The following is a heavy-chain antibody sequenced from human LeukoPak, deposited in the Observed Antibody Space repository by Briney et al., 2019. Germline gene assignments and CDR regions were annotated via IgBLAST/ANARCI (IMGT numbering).Heavy chain of an antibody. V-gene: IGHV2-70*11. CDR3: ARILYYYDSSGYYYAYFDY. D-gene: IGHD3-22*01. Sequence: SGPTLVNPTQTLTLTCTFSGFSLSTSGMCVSCIRQPPGKALEWLARIDWDDDKYYSTSLKTRLTISKDTSKNQVVLTMTNMDPVDTATYYCARILYYYDSSGYYYAYFDYWGQGTLVTVSS. J-gene: IGHJ4*02. CDR2: IDWDDDK. CDR1: GFSLSTSGMC.